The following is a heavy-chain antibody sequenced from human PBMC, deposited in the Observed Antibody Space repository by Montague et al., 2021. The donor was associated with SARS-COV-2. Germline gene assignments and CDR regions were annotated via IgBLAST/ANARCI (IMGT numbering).Heavy chain of an antibody. CDR1: GGSVNSTNW. Sequence: SETLSLTCTVSGGSVNSTNWWSWVRQPPGKGLEWIAEVYRTGGTMFNPSFRSRVTLSIDRSKNLFSLNLNSVTVADTAVYYCARTGDYDHFDYWGPGTLVIVSS. CDR3: ARTGDYDHFDY. CDR2: VYRTGGT. J-gene: IGHJ4*02. D-gene: IGHD4-17*01. V-gene: IGHV4-4*02.